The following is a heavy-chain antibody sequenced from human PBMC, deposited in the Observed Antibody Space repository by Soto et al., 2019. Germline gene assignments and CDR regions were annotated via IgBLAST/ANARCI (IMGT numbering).Heavy chain of an antibody. J-gene: IGHJ3*02. CDR2: INRDGSKK. V-gene: IGHV3-7*05. CDR1: GFTLSAYW. CDR3: SRCVSPGGSSLYLDAFEI. Sequence: VQLAESGGDLVQPGGSLRLSCAASGFTLSAYWMTWVRQAPGKGLEWVANINRDGSKKSYLDSVRGRFTISRDNVGNSRYLQMDGLRSYDTALYYCSRCVSPGGSSLYLDAFEIWGQGTMVTVSS. D-gene: IGHD6-13*01.